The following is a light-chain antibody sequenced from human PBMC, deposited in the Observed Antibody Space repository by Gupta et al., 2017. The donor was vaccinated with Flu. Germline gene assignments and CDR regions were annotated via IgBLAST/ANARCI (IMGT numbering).Light chain of an antibody. CDR2: GNS. Sequence: QPVLTQPPSVSGAPGQRVTISCTGSTSNIGAGYDVHWYQQLPGTAPKLLIYGNSNRPSGVPDLFSGSKSATSASLAFSGLQSEDEAAYYCQSYDSSLRMVFGLWTKLTVL. CDR3: QSYDSSLRMV. J-gene: IGLJ2*01. V-gene: IGLV1-40*01. CDR1: TSNIGAGYD.